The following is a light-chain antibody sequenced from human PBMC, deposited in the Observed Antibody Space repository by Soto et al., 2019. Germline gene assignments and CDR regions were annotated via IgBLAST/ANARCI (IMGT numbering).Light chain of an antibody. CDR2: GAS. Sequence: EIVLTQSPGTLSLSPGERATLSCRASQSVSSSYLAWYQQKPGQAPRLLIYGASSRATGIPDRFSGSGSGTDFTLTISRLEPADFTVYYCQQYGSSITFGQGTRLEMK. V-gene: IGKV3-20*01. CDR3: QQYGSSIT. J-gene: IGKJ5*01. CDR1: QSVSSSY.